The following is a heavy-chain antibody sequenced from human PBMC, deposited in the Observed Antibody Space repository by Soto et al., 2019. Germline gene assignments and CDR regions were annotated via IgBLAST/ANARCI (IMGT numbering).Heavy chain of an antibody. CDR2: VSSGSTYT. CDR3: AKAQSYYDPSAGFDM. V-gene: IGHV3-11*03. J-gene: IGHJ3*02. Sequence: GGSLRLSCVASGFSFRDYYMIWIRQAPGKGLEWVSYVSSGSTYTNYAESVKGRFTISRDDAKNSLFLQMNSLRVEDTAVYYCAKAQSYYDPSAGFDMWGQGTMVTVS. CDR1: GFSFRDYY. D-gene: IGHD3-22*01.